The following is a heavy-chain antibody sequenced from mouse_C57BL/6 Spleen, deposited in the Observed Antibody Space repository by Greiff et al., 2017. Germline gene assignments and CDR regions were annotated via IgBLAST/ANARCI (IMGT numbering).Heavy chain of an antibody. V-gene: IGHV1-64*01. D-gene: IGHD2-4*01. CDR1: GYTFTSYW. CDR3: ARVYDYDEGFAY. Sequence: QVQLQQPGAELVKPGASVKLSCKASGYTFTSYWMHWVKPRPGQGLEWIGMIHPNSGSTNYNEKFKSKATLTVDKSSSTAYMQLSSLTSEDSAVYYCARVYDYDEGFAYWGQGTLVTVSA. CDR2: IHPNSGST. J-gene: IGHJ3*01.